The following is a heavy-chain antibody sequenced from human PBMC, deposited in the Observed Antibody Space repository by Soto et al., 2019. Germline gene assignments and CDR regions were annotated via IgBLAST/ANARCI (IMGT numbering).Heavy chain of an antibody. Sequence: QVQLVQSGTEERKPGASVKVSCKALGYTFSTYAMHWVRRAPGQSLEWMGWFNGGNGNIKYSQKFEGRVTITTDTDANSDYMELNMMRSEDTAVLSCARANVRGGCLADWGQADMVSLSS. CDR2: FNGGNGNI. V-gene: IGHV1-3*05. CDR3: ARANVRGGCLAD. J-gene: IGHJ4*02. CDR1: GYTFSTYA. D-gene: IGHD3-10*01.